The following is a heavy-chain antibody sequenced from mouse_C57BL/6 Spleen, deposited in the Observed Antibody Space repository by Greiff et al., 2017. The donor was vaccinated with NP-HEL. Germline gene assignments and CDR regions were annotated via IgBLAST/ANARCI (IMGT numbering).Heavy chain of an antibody. CDR3: ARYYYDGFAY. D-gene: IGHD2-4*01. Sequence: QVQLQQPGAELVRPGTSVKLSCKASGYTFTSYWMHWVKQRPGQGLEWIGVIDPSDSYTNYNQKFKGKATLTVDTSSSTAYMQLSSLTSEDSAVYYCARYYYDGFAYWGQGTLVTVSA. J-gene: IGHJ3*01. CDR2: IDPSDSYT. CDR1: GYTFTSYW. V-gene: IGHV1-59*01.